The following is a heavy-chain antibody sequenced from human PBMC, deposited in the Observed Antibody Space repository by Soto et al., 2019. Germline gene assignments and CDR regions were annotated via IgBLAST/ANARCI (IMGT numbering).Heavy chain of an antibody. CDR3: ARGPEDKGSVLMVYAMEVDY. Sequence: GGSLRLSCAASGFTFSSYSMNWVRQAPGKGLEWVSSISSSSSYIYYADSVKGRFTISRDNAKNSLYLQMNSLRAEDTAVYYCARGPEDKGSVLMVYAMEVDYWGQGTLVTVSS. D-gene: IGHD2-8*01. CDR1: GFTFSSYS. J-gene: IGHJ4*02. V-gene: IGHV3-21*01. CDR2: ISSSSSYI.